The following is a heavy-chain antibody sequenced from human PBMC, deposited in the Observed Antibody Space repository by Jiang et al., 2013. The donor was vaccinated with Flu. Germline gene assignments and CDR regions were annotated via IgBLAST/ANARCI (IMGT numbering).Heavy chain of an antibody. J-gene: IGHJ4*02. CDR2: INTNTGNP. Sequence: MGWINTNTGNPTYAQGFTGRFVFSLDTSVSTAYLQISSLKAEDTAVYYCARAISRWDGGRLVFDYWGQGTLVTVSS. D-gene: IGHD1-26*01. CDR3: ARAISRWDGGRLVFDY. V-gene: IGHV7-4-1*02.